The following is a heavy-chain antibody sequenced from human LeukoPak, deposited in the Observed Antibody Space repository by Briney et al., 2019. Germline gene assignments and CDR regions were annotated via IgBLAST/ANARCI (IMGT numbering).Heavy chain of an antibody. J-gene: IGHJ4*02. CDR1: GFTFSSYA. CDR3: AKEGTQWLVPYVDY. CDR2: ISGSGGST. D-gene: IGHD6-19*01. V-gene: IGHV3-23*01. Sequence: PGGSPRLSCAASGFTFSSYAMSWVRQAPGKGLEWVSAISGSGGSTYYADSVKGRFTISRDNSKNTLYLQMNSLRAEDTAVYYCAKEGTQWLVPYVDYWGQGTLVTVSS.